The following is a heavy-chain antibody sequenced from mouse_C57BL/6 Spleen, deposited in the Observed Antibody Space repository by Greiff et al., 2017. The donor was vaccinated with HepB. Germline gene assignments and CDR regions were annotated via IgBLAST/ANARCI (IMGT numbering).Heavy chain of an antibody. V-gene: IGHV3-8*01. Sequence: EVKLQESGPGLAKPSQTLSLTCSVTGYSITSDYWNWIRKFPGNKLEYMGYISYSGSTYYNPSLKSRISITRDTSKNQYYLQLNSVTTEDTATYYCARSPLYGSSYDWYFDVWGTGTTVTVSS. CDR2: ISYSGST. J-gene: IGHJ1*03. CDR1: GYSITSDY. D-gene: IGHD1-1*01. CDR3: ARSPLYGSSYDWYFDV.